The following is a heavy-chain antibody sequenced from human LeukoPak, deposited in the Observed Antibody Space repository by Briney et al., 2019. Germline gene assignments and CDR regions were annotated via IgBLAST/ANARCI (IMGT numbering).Heavy chain of an antibody. CDR2: FSYSCST. J-gene: IGHJ4*02. V-gene: IGHV4-59*12. D-gene: IGHD3-22*01. Sequence: SETLSLTCTFSGAFISSYYGSWLQQPARKGLGLIGYFSYSCSTNYNPALKSRVTISEDTSKNQISLKLSSVTAADTAVYYCARVRGYYDSSGYDYWGQGTLVTVSS. CDR3: ARVRGYYDSSGYDY. CDR1: GAFISSYY.